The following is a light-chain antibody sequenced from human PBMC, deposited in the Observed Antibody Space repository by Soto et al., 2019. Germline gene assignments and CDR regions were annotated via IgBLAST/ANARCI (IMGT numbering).Light chain of an antibody. J-gene: IGLJ3*02. CDR1: SSNIGTNY. CDR2: CND. CDR3: ATRDNSLSRWV. V-gene: IGLV1-47*02. Sequence: QSVLTQPPSASGKPGQRVNISCSGSSSNIGTNYVYWYKQLPGTAPKLLIYCNDQRPSGVPDRLSGSKSGTSASLAISGLRSEDEADYYCATRDNSLSRWVFGGGTKLTVL.